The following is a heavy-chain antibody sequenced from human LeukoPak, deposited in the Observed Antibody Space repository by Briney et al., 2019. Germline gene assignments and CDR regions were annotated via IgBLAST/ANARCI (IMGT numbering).Heavy chain of an antibody. Sequence: PSQTLSLTCAISGDSVSSDSAAWYWIRQSPSRGLEWLGMPYYRSKWFNDYAVSVKSRIIINPDTSKNQFSLHLNSVTPEDTAVYYCARVRRIAVTAYYFDSWGQGTLVTVSS. D-gene: IGHD6-19*01. CDR2: PYYRSKWFN. CDR1: GDSVSSDSAA. J-gene: IGHJ4*02. V-gene: IGHV6-1*01. CDR3: ARVRRIAVTAYYFDS.